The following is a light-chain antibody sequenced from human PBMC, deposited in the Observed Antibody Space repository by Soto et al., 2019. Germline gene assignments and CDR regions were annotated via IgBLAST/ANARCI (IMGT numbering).Light chain of an antibody. Sequence: IQMTQSPSSLSASVGDGVTLTCRASHTIATYLNWYQQKPGQVPEVLIYGASRLHVGVPSRFTGSGYGTDFTLTINNLQPEDFAIYYCQQYHHWPVTFGGGTKVEIK. J-gene: IGKJ4*01. CDR1: HTIATY. CDR2: GAS. CDR3: QQYHHWPVT. V-gene: IGKV1-39*01.